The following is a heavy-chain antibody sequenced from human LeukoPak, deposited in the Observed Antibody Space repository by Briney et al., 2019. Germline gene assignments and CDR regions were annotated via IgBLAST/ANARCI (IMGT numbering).Heavy chain of an antibody. V-gene: IGHV2-70*11. CDR3: ARSTYGSGGSGWFDP. J-gene: IGHJ5*02. D-gene: IGHD3-10*01. Sequence: SGPTLVNPTQTLTLTCTFSGFSLSTSGMCVSWIRQPPGKALEWLARIDWDDDKYYSTSLKTRLTISKDTSKNQVVLTMTNMDPVDTATYYCARSTYGSGGSGWFDPWGQGTLVTVSS. CDR2: IDWDDDK. CDR1: GFSLSTSGMC.